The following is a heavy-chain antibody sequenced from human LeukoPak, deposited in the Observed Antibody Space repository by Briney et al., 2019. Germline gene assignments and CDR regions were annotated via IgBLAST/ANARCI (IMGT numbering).Heavy chain of an antibody. Sequence: SVTVSCKASGGTFSSYAISWVRQAPGQELEWMGGIIPIFGTANYAQKFQGRVTITADESTSTAYMELSSLRSEDTAVYYCARGGTMIVGTYYPWDQGTLVTVSS. CDR1: GGTFSSYA. J-gene: IGHJ4*02. V-gene: IGHV1-69*13. CDR3: ARGGTMIVGTYYP. D-gene: IGHD3-22*01. CDR2: IIPIFGTA.